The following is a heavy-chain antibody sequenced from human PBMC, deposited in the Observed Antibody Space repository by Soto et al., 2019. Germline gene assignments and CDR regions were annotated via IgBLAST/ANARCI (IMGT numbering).Heavy chain of an antibody. CDR1: GFTFSSYA. Sequence: GGSLRLSCAASGFTFSSYAMSWVRQAPGKGLEWVSAISGSGGSAYYADSVKGRFTISRDNSKNTLYLQMNSLRAEDTAVYYCAKDRGSGWYLGFLFDYWGQGTLVTVS. CDR3: AKDRGSGWYLGFLFDY. D-gene: IGHD6-19*01. V-gene: IGHV3-23*01. J-gene: IGHJ4*02. CDR2: ISGSGGSA.